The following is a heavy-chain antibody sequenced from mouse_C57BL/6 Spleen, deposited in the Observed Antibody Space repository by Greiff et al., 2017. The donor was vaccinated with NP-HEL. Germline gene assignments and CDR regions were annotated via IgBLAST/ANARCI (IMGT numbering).Heavy chain of an antibody. V-gene: IGHV5-16*01. Sequence: EVMLVESEGGLVQPGSSMKLSCTASGFTFSDYYMAWVRQVPEKGLEWVANINYDGSSTYYLDSLKSRFIISRDNAKNILYLQMSSLKSEDTATYYCARDVYYYGSSRGDYFDYWGQGTTLTVSS. CDR1: GFTFSDYY. CDR2: INYDGSST. D-gene: IGHD1-1*01. CDR3: ARDVYYYGSSRGDYFDY. J-gene: IGHJ2*01.